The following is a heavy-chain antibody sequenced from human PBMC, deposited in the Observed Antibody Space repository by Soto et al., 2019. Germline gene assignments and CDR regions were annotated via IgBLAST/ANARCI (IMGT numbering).Heavy chain of an antibody. Sequence: SETLSLTCTVSGGSISNYSWNWIRQPPGQGLEWLGGISYSGGTNDNPSLRSRVTISVDTSNNQVALRLSPVTAADTAVYFCAGSMSRVIIFDYWGQGSQVTVSS. J-gene: IGHJ4*02. D-gene: IGHD3-10*01. CDR1: GGSISNYS. V-gene: IGHV4-59*01. CDR3: AGSMSRVIIFDY. CDR2: ISYSGGT.